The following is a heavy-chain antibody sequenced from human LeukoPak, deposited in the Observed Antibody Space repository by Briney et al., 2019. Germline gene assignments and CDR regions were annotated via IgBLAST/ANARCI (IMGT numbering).Heavy chain of an antibody. D-gene: IGHD6-19*01. CDR1: GGSFSSYY. CDR3: ARLAPTSSGWYRYYYYYYMDV. V-gene: IGHV4-4*09. J-gene: IGHJ6*03. CDR2: IYTSGST. Sequence: SETLSLTCTVSGGSFSSYYCSWFRKHPGKGLHWIRYIYTSGSTNYNPSLKSRVTISVDTSKNQFSLKLSSVTAADTAVYYCARLAPTSSGWYRYYYYYYMDVWGKGTTVTVSS.